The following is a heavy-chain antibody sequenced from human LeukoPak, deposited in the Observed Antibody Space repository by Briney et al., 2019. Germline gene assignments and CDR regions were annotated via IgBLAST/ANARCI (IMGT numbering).Heavy chain of an antibody. J-gene: IGHJ6*03. D-gene: IGHD1-7*01. CDR2: IQYDGTDK. Sequence: GGSLRLSCAASGFTFSSYGMQWVRQAQGKGLEWVTFIQYDGTDKFYADSVKGRFTIYRDNAKNSLYLQRNRLRAEDTAVYYCARAVELRSDDYYYYYYYMDVWGKGTTVTVSS. CDR3: ARAVELRSDDYYYYYYYMDV. CDR1: GFTFSSYG. V-gene: IGHV3-30*02.